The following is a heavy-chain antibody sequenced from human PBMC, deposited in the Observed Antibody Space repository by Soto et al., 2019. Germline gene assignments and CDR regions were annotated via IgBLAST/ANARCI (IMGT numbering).Heavy chain of an antibody. V-gene: IGHV3-48*02. J-gene: IGHJ4*02. CDR3: AKYCSSDVCFDY. CDR2: ISGSGDTK. CDR1: VFAFISCS. D-gene: IGHD2-8*01. Sequence: PGGSLRLSCAASVFAFISCSMNWVRQAPGKGLEWVSFISGSGDTKYYADSVKGRFTISRDNAKNSLYLQMSSLRDEDTAVYYCAKYCSSDVCFDYWGQGTLVTVSS.